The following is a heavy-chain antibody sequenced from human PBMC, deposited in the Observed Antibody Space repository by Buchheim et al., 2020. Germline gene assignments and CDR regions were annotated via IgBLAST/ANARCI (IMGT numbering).Heavy chain of an antibody. J-gene: IGHJ6*02. Sequence: QVQLVQSGAEVKKPGSSVKVSCKASGGTFSSYTISWVRQAPGQGLEWMGRIIPILGIANYAQKFQGRVTITADKSTSTAYMGLSSLRSEDTAVYYCASLTAGDSSGDYYCYGMDVWGQGTT. CDR1: GGTFSSYT. CDR2: IIPILGIA. CDR3: ASLTAGDSSGDYYCYGMDV. V-gene: IGHV1-69*02. D-gene: IGHD6-19*01.